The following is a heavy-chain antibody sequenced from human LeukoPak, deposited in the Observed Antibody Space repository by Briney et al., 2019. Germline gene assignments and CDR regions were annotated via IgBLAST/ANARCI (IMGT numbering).Heavy chain of an antibody. CDR1: GYSISTNFY. Sequence: PSETLSLTCTVSGYSISTNFYWGWIRQSPAKGLEWIGSIYHSGSTYYNPSLKNRITISVDTSKNQFSLNLSSVTAADTAVYYCARVRYNWNRDFDYWGQGTLVTVSS. D-gene: IGHD1-20*01. CDR2: IYHSGST. CDR3: ARVRYNWNRDFDY. V-gene: IGHV4-38-2*02. J-gene: IGHJ4*02.